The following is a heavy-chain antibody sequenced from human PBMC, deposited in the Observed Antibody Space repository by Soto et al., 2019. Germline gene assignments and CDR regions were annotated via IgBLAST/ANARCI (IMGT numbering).Heavy chain of an antibody. CDR2: IIPIFGTA. D-gene: IGHD2-15*01. CDR1: GGTFSSYA. V-gene: IGHV1-69*13. CDR3: ARGWSVVVVAALDY. Sequence: GASVKVSCKASGGTFSSYAISWVRQAPGQGLEWMGGIIPIFGTANYAQKFQGRVTITADESTSTAYMELSSLRSEDTAVYYCARGWSVVVVAALDYWGQGTLVTVSS. J-gene: IGHJ4*02.